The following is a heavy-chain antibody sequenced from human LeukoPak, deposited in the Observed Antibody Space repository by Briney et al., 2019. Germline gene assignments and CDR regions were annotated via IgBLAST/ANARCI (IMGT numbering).Heavy chain of an antibody. D-gene: IGHD5-18*01. CDR2: INHSGET. Sequence: SETLSLTCAVHGGSFSTYYWSWIRQPPGKGLEWMGEINHSGETRYNPSLKSRVIISVDTSKSQFSLKLSSVTAADTAVYFCARYSYGTYYFDSWGQGTLVTVSS. V-gene: IGHV4-34*01. CDR3: ARYSYGTYYFDS. J-gene: IGHJ4*02. CDR1: GGSFSTYY.